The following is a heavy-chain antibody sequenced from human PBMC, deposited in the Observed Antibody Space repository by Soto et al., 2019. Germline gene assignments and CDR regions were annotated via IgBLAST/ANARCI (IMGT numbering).Heavy chain of an antibody. CDR1: GFTFSSYA. Sequence: PGGSLRLSCAASGFTFSSYAVSWVRQAPGKGPEWISSISGSGSTIYYADSVKGRFTISRDNSKNTLYLQMSSLRAEDTAVYYCAKVFYYYDSSGYYYFDYWGQGTLLTVS. D-gene: IGHD3-22*01. V-gene: IGHV3-23*01. J-gene: IGHJ4*02. CDR2: ISGSGSTI. CDR3: AKVFYYYDSSGYYYFDY.